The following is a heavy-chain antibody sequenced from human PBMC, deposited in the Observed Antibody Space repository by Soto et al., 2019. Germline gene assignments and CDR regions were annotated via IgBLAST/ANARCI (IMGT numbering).Heavy chain of an antibody. CDR2: IIPSIGII. D-gene: IGHD3-22*01. J-gene: IGHJ4*02. Sequence: QVQLVQSGAEVKKPGSSVKVSCKASGGTFSSFVISCVRQAPGQGLEWMGRIIPSIGIINYAQKFQGRVTITADTSTSTAYMELSSLRSDDTAVYYCAREGDMKFHSDSSDEPGYWGQGTLVTVSS. CDR1: GGTFSSFV. CDR3: AREGDMKFHSDSSDEPGY. V-gene: IGHV1-69*04.